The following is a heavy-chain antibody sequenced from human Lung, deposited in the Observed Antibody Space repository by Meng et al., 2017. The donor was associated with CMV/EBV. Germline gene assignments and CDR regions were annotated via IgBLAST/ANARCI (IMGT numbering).Heavy chain of an antibody. CDR3: AKAVFGVVIDY. Sequence: GESXKISCAASGFTLKYYGMHWVRQAPGKGLEWVAFIHFDGSNEHYADSVTGRFTISRDNPKNMLYLEMNSLRVEDTAVYYCAKAVFGVVIDYWGQGTLVNGYS. V-gene: IGHV3-30*02. CDR1: GFTLKYYG. CDR2: IHFDGSNE. J-gene: IGHJ4*02. D-gene: IGHD3-3*01.